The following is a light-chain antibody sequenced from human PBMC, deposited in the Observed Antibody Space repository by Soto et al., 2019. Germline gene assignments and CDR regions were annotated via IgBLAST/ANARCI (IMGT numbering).Light chain of an antibody. V-gene: IGKV1-5*03. CDR1: QTISSW. Sequence: DIQMTQSPSTLSASVGDRVTITCRASQTISSWLVWYQQKPGKAPKLLIYKTSILESGVPSRFSGSGSATEFTLTISSLQPDDLATYYCQQYDSHSYTFGQGTKLEIK. CDR3: QQYDSHSYT. CDR2: KTS. J-gene: IGKJ2*01.